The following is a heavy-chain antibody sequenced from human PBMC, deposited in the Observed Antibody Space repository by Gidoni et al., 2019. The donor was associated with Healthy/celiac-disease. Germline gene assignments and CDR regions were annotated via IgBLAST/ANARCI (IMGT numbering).Heavy chain of an antibody. CDR3: AKDRGYCSSTSCSDAFDI. V-gene: IGHV3-23*01. CDR2: ISGSGGST. J-gene: IGHJ3*02. Sequence: EVQLLASGGGLVQPGGSLRLSCAASGFTFSSYAMSWVRQAPGKGLEWVSAISGSGGSTYYADSVKGRFTISRDNSKNTLYLQMNSLRAEDTAVYYCAKDRGYCSSTSCSDAFDIWGQGTMVTVSS. D-gene: IGHD2-2*01. CDR1: GFTFSSYA.